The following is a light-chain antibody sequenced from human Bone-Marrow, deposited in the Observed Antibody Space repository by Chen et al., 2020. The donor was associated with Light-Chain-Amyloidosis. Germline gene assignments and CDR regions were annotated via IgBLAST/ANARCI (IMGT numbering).Light chain of an antibody. J-gene: IGKJ1*01. CDR2: SSS. Sequence: LTQSPATLSLSPGKTATPFCRAGQRVTTTSLAWYPLRPGQAPRLLIFSSSRSATGLPDRFRGSGSGTDFTLTIERLEPEDSSLYFCHQYGSSPWPFGQGTRVEI. V-gene: IGKV3-20*01. CDR1: QRVTTTS. CDR3: HQYGSSPWP.